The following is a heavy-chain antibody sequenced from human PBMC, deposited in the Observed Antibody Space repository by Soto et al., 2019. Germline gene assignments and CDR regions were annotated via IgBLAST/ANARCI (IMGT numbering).Heavy chain of an antibody. Sequence: SETLSVTCAVHGGCFSGFYWTWIRQPPGKGLEWIGEINHSGSSNYNPPLKSRVTMSLDTSRNQFSLSLNSVTAADTAVYYCARMAGPWYFDLWGRGTLVTVSS. CDR3: ARMAGPWYFDL. CDR1: GGCFSGFY. V-gene: IGHV4-34*01. J-gene: IGHJ2*01. CDR2: INHSGSS.